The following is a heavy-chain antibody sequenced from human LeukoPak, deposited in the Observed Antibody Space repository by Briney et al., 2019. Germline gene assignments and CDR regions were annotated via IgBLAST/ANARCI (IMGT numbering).Heavy chain of an antibody. CDR2: MKYDGGEK. J-gene: IGHJ4*02. Sequence: PGGSLRLSCAASGFTFSSYWMSWVRQAPGKGLEWVANMKYDGGEKYYVDSVKGRFTISRDNAKNSLYLQMNSLRAEDTAVYYCASITMVRGVTTTYYFDYWGQGTLVTVSS. D-gene: IGHD3-10*01. CDR3: ASITMVRGVTTTYYFDY. CDR1: GFTFSSYW. V-gene: IGHV3-7*01.